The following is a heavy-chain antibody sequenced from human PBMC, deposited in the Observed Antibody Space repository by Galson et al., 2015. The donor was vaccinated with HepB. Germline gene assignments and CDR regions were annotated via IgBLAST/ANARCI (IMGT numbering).Heavy chain of an antibody. CDR3: AKEPYSSGWFRGAFDH. D-gene: IGHD6-19*01. J-gene: IGHJ4*02. V-gene: IGHV3-23*01. Sequence: SLRLAGAAYGFTFSNSAMNWVRQAPRKRLASVSAISARGYSTYRAESEKGRFSTSRDNSKNTRFLQMSTLRVEDTAFYFCAKEPYSSGWFRGAFDHWGQGALVTVSS. CDR1: GFTFSNSA. CDR2: ISARGYST.